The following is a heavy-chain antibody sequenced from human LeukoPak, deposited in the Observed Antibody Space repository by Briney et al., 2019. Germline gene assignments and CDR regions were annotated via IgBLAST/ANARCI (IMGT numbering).Heavy chain of an antibody. J-gene: IGHJ4*02. Sequence: PSETLSLTCTVSGGSISSYYWSWIRQPPGKGLEWIGYIYSSGSTNYNPSLKSRVTISVDTSKNQFSLKLSSVTAADTAVYYCASHCSGGSCYGRGFDYWGQGTLVTVSS. CDR3: ASHCSGGSCYGRGFDY. CDR2: IYSSGST. CDR1: GGSISSYY. V-gene: IGHV4-59*08. D-gene: IGHD2-15*01.